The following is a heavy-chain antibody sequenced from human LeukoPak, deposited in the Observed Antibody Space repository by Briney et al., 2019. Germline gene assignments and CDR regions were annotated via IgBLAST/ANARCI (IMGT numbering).Heavy chain of an antibody. CDR1: GGSISSSSYY. Sequence: PSETLSLTCTVSGGSISSSSYYWSWIRQPPGKGPEWIGYVYYSGGGTNYNPSLKSRVTMSVDTSKNHFSLKLGSVNAADTAVYYCARGNSSGWYGGFDYWGQGILVTVSS. J-gene: IGHJ4*02. D-gene: IGHD6-19*01. CDR2: VYYSGGGT. CDR3: ARGNSSGWYGGFDY. V-gene: IGHV4-61*03.